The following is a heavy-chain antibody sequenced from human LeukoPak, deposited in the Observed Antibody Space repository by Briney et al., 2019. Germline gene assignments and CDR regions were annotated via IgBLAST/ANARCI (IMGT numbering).Heavy chain of an antibody. CDR1: GYTFTGYY. D-gene: IGHD1-26*01. V-gene: IGHV1-2*02. CDR2: INPNSGGT. Sequence: ASVKVSCKASGYTFTGYYMHWVRQAPGQGLEWMGWINPNSGGTNYAQKFQGRVTMTRDTSISTAYMELSRLRSDDTAVYYCARRPYSGSYLFDYWGQGTLVTVSS. CDR3: ARRPYSGSYLFDY. J-gene: IGHJ4*02.